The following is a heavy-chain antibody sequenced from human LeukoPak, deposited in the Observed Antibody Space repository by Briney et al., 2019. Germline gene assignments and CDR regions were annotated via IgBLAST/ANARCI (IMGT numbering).Heavy chain of an antibody. V-gene: IGHV4-4*07. CDR1: GGSISSYY. D-gene: IGHD3-22*01. Sequence: SETLSLTCTVSGGSISSYYWSWIRQPAGKGLEWIGLIYTSGSTNYNPSLKSRVTMSVDTSKNQFSLKLSSVTAADTAVYYCARGGANYYDSSGYYSIPMYYFDYWGQGTLVTVSS. J-gene: IGHJ4*02. CDR2: IYTSGST. CDR3: ARGGANYYDSSGYYSIPMYYFDY.